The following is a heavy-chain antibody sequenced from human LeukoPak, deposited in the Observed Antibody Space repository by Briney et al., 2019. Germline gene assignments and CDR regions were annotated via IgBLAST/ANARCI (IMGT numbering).Heavy chain of an antibody. CDR1: GGSFSGYY. CDR2: INHSGST. V-gene: IGHV4-34*01. CDR3: AKDGDVIVATGGFDY. D-gene: IGHD5-12*01. J-gene: IGHJ4*02. Sequence: SETLSLTCAVYGGSFSGYYWSWIRQPPGKGLEWIGEINHSGSTNYNPSLKSRVTISVDTSKNQFSLKLSSVTAADTAVYYCAKDGDVIVATGGFDYWGQGTLVTVSS.